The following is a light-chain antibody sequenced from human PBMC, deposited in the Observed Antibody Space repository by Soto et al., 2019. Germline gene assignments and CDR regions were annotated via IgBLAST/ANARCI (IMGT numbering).Light chain of an antibody. J-gene: IGKJ1*01. CDR3: QQYNIWRT. V-gene: IGKV3D-15*01. CDR1: QSVSSK. CDR2: AAS. Sequence: EIVMTQSPATLSVSPGERATLSCRASQSVSSKLAWYQQKPGQAPRLLIYAASTSATGIPARFSGSGSGTEFTLTISRLQSEDVAIYYCQQYNIWRTFGQGKDVEIK.